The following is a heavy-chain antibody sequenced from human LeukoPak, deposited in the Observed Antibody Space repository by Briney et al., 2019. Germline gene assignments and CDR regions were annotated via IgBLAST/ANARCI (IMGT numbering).Heavy chain of an antibody. CDR1: GFTFSSYT. CDR3: ARNRRPYYYYGMDV. CDR2: ISYDGSNK. D-gene: IGHD1-14*01. Sequence: GGSLRLSCTASGFTFSSYTMSWVRQAPGKGLEWVAVISYDGSNKYYADSVKGRFTISRDNSKNTPYLQMNSLRAEDTAVYYCARNRRPYYYYGMDVRGQGTTVTVSS. V-gene: IGHV3-30-3*01. J-gene: IGHJ6*02.